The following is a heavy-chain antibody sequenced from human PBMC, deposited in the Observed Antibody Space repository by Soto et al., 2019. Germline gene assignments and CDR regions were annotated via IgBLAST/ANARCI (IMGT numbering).Heavy chain of an antibody. J-gene: IGHJ4*02. V-gene: IGHV3-23*01. CDR1: GFTFTNYA. Sequence: GGSLRLSCAASGFTFTNYAMSWVRQAPGKGLEWVSGISGSGGSTYYADSVKGRFTISRDSSKNTLYLQMNSLRAEDTAVYYCAKGSLVDITVGGHFYYWGQGTPGTGS. D-gene: IGHD2-2*01. CDR3: AKGSLVDITVGGHFYY. CDR2: ISGSGGST.